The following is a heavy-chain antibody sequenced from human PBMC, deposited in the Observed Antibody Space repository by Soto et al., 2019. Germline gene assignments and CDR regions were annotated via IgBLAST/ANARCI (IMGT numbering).Heavy chain of an antibody. CDR2: IIPLSGTA. CDR1: GGTFSNYA. D-gene: IGHD6-19*01. CDR3: ASDYAVADTYYYGMDV. Sequence: GASVKVSCKASGGTFSNYAISWVRQAPGQGLEWMGGIIPLSGTANYAQKFQGRVTITADDSTSTAYMELRSLRSEDTAIYYCASDYAVADTYYYGMDVWGQGTTVTVS. J-gene: IGHJ6*02. V-gene: IGHV1-69*13.